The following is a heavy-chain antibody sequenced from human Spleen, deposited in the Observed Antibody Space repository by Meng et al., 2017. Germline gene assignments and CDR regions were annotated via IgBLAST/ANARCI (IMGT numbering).Heavy chain of an antibody. CDR3: ARGTPGRRYADF. CDR1: HYTFTGYG. J-gene: IGHJ4*02. V-gene: IGHV1-18*01. D-gene: IGHD3-10*01. Sequence: GQVVQAGPEVRRPGAAVKVSCKDAHYTFTGYGVGWFRQAPGQGLEWMAWLGAHDADISHATRFQGRVTVTADRRTATAYMAMHNLRSHDTAVYYCARGTPGRRYADFWGQGTLVTVSS. CDR2: LGAHDADI.